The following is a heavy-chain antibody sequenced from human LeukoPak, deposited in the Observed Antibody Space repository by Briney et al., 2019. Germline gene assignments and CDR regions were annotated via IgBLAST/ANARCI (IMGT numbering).Heavy chain of an antibody. V-gene: IGHV1-18*01. CDR2: ISAYHGNT. CDR1: GYTFTSYG. J-gene: IGHJ4*02. Sequence: ASVKVSCKASGYTFTSYGISWVRQAPGQGLEWMGWISAYHGNTNYAQKFQGRVTMTTDTFTTTAYMELKSLTSDDTAVYFCARGVTGTTFSDYWGQGTLVSVSS. D-gene: IGHD1-7*01. CDR3: ARGVTGTTFSDY.